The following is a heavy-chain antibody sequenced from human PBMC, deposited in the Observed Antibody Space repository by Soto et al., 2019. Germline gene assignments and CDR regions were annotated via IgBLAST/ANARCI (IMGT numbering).Heavy chain of an antibody. Sequence: QVQLVQSGAEVKKPGASVKVSCKASGYTFTSYAMHWVRQAPGQRLEWMGWINAGNGNTKYSQKYQGRVTITRDTSASTAYMELSSLRSEDTAVYYCARGLGGSGSYSDYLGQGTLVNVSS. J-gene: IGHJ4*02. CDR3: ARGLGGSGSYSDY. D-gene: IGHD3-10*01. CDR2: INAGNGNT. V-gene: IGHV1-3*01. CDR1: GYTFTSYA.